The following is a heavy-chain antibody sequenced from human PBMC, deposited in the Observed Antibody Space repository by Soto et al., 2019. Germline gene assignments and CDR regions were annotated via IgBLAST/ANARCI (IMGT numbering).Heavy chain of an antibody. CDR2: ISAYNGNT. CDR3: ARDRYSYRSGPYYYYYYGMDV. V-gene: IGHV1-18*01. Sequence: ASVKVSCKASGYTFTSYGISWVRQAPGQGLEWMGWISAYNGNTNYAQKLQGRVTMTTDTSTSTAYMELRSLRSDDTAVYYCARDRYSYRSGPYYYYYYGMDVWGQGTRVTVSS. D-gene: IGHD5-18*01. CDR1: GYTFTSYG. J-gene: IGHJ6*02.